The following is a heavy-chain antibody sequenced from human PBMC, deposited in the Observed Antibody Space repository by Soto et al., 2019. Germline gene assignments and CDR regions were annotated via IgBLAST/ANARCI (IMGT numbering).Heavy chain of an antibody. CDR2: IIAGGDRT. V-gene: IGHV3-23*01. CDR1: GFSFTTYH. J-gene: IGHJ6*02. Sequence: EEQLLESGGGLVQPGGSLRLSCAASGFSFTTYHMVWVLQPPGEGLASVSSIIAGGDRTYYAGSVKGRFTISRDNSTNMLYLHMNSLRAEDTGVYYCAKRLTTADYYWFGMDGWCQGAAVIVSS. D-gene: IGHD2-21*02. CDR3: AKRLTTADYYWFGMDG.